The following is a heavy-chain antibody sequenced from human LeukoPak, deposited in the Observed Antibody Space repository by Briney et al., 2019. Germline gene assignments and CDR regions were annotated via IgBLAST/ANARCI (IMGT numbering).Heavy chain of an antibody. V-gene: IGHV3-74*01. CDR2: INSDGSST. CDR1: GFTFSSYW. Sequence: GGSLRLSCAASGFTFSSYWMHWVRQAPGKGLVWVSRINSDGSSTSYADSVKGRFTISRDNSKNTLYLQMNSLRAEDTAVYYCAKSYYGDRYYYYYGMDVWGQGTTVTVSS. D-gene: IGHD4-17*01. CDR3: AKSYYGDRYYYYYGMDV. J-gene: IGHJ6*02.